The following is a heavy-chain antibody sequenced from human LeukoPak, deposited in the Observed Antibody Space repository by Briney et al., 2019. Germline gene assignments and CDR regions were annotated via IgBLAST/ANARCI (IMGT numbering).Heavy chain of an antibody. CDR3: ARGGVVGHYYYYMDV. Sequence: SETLSLTCTVSGGSISSSSYYWSWIRQPPGKGLEWIGEINHSGSTNYNPSLKSRVTISVDTSKNQFSLKLSSVTAADTAVYYCARGGVVGHYYYYMDVWGKGTTVTVSS. CDR2: INHSGST. D-gene: IGHD2-15*01. CDR1: GGSISSSSYY. J-gene: IGHJ6*03. V-gene: IGHV4-39*07.